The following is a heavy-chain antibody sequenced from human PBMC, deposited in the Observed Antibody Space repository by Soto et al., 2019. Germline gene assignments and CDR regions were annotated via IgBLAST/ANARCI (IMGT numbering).Heavy chain of an antibody. V-gene: IGHV3-74*01. CDR3: VYSSGPKKYYFDY. J-gene: IGHJ4*01. Sequence: LRLSCAASGFTFSSYWMHWFRQAPGKGLVWVSRINSDGSSTSYADSVKGRFTISRDNAQNTLYLQMNSMRDEDTSVYYCVYSSGPKKYYFDYLGHGTLVTVSS. D-gene: IGHD6-19*01. CDR1: GFTFSSYW. CDR2: INSDGSST.